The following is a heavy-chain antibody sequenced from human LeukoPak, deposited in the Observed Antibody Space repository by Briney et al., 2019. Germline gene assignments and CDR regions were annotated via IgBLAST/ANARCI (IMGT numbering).Heavy chain of an antibody. V-gene: IGHV4-4*02. CDR1: GGSISSNNW. Sequence: SETLSLTCAVSGGSISSNNWWIWVRQSPEKGLEWIGEIYHSGSTNYNPSLKSRVTISVDRSKIQFSLTLRSVTAADTAMYFCARNWNDGRFDYWGQGTLVTVSS. CDR3: ARNWNDGRFDY. CDR2: IYHSGST. D-gene: IGHD1-1*01. J-gene: IGHJ4*02.